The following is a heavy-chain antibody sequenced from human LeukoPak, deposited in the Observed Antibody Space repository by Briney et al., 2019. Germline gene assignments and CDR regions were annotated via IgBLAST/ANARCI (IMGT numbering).Heavy chain of an antibody. CDR1: GYTFTSYG. J-gene: IGHJ4*02. CDR3: ARDRRYDYVWGSYRPDY. Sequence: GASVKVSCKASGYTFTSYGISWVRQAPGQGLEWMGWISAYNGNTNYAQKLQGRVTMTTDTSTSTAYMELRSLRSDDTAVYYCARDRRYDYVWGSYRPDYWGQGTLVTVSS. CDR2: ISAYNGNT. D-gene: IGHD3-16*02. V-gene: IGHV1-18*01.